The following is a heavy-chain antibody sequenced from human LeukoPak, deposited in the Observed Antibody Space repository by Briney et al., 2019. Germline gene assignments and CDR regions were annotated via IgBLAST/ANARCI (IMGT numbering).Heavy chain of an antibody. D-gene: IGHD1-26*01. J-gene: IGHJ5*02. CDR1: GFTFSSYE. CDR3: ARTRGSHIDP. V-gene: IGHV3-48*03. Sequence: GRSLRLSCAASGFTFSSYEMNWVRQAPGKGLEWVSYISSSGSTIYYADSVKGRFTISRDNAKNSLYLQMNSLRAEDTAVYYCARTRGSHIDPWGQGTLVTVSS. CDR2: ISSSGSTI.